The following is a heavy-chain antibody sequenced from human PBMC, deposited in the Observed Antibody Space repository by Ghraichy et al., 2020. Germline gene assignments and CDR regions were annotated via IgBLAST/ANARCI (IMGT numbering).Heavy chain of an antibody. CDR2: ISYSGSS. D-gene: IGHD6-13*01. J-gene: IGHJ4*02. V-gene: IGHV4-39*07. Sequence: SQTLSLTCTVSGGSISSSNYYWGWIRQPPGKGLQWIGSISYSGSSYFNPSLKSRVTISADTSKNQFSLKLGSLTAADTAIYYCARLGLAAAGTGETIDYWGQGTLVTVSS. CDR3: ARLGLAAAGTGETIDY. CDR1: GGSISSSNYY.